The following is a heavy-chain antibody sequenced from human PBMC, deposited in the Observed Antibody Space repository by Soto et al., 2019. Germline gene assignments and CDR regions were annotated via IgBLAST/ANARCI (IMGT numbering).Heavy chain of an antibody. CDR2: MNPGSGKT. CDR1: GYTFINYG. Sequence: ASVKVSCKASGYTFINYGISWVRQATGQGLEWMGWMNPGSGKTGYANKFQGRVTMTRDASTSTAHLELSSLTSEDTAVYYCARMASAGTLNWFDPWGQRTLVTVSS. V-gene: IGHV1-8*02. J-gene: IGHJ5*02. CDR3: ARMASAGTLNWFDP. D-gene: IGHD6-13*01.